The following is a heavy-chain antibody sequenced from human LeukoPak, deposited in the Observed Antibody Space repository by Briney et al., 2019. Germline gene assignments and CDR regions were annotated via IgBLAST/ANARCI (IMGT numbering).Heavy chain of an antibody. CDR3: AREAVVVPAAIPGTSQDAFDI. Sequence: ASVKVSCKASGYTFTSHYMHWVRQAPGQGLEWMGIINPSGGSTSYAQKFQGRVTMTRDTSTSTVYMELSSLRSEDTAVYYCAREAVVVPAAIPGTSQDAFDIWGQGTMVTVSS. V-gene: IGHV1-46*01. CDR1: GYTFTSHY. D-gene: IGHD2-2*01. J-gene: IGHJ3*02. CDR2: INPSGGST.